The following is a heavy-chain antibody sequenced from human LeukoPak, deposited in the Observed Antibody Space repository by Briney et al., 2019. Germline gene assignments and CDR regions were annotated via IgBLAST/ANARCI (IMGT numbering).Heavy chain of an antibody. D-gene: IGHD3-22*01. J-gene: IGHJ4*02. CDR1: GGSISSSSYY. CDR3: ARLYYDSSGYYQICYFDY. V-gene: IGHV4-39*01. CDR2: IYYSGST. Sequence: SETLSLTCTVSGGSISSSSYYWGWIRQPPGKGLEWIGSIYYSGSTYYNPSLKSRVTISVDTSKNQFSLNLSSVTAAETAVYYCARLYYDSSGYYQICYFDYWGQGTLVTVSS.